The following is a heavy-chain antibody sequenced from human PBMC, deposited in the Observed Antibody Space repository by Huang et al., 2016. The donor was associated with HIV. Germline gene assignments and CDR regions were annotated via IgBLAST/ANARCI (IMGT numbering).Heavy chain of an antibody. Sequence: QVQLVQSGAEVKKPGASVRVSCKTSGYTFTDFYMQWVRQAPGQGLEWMGWINHNRGVTDDARKFQGRVTMTRDTSINTTYMELNRLTSDDTAVYYCARGGSDHDEYFQHWGQGTLVTVSS. CDR2: INHNRGVT. CDR3: ARGGSDHDEYFQH. D-gene: IGHD1-26*01. CDR1: GYTFTDFY. V-gene: IGHV1-2*02. J-gene: IGHJ1*01.